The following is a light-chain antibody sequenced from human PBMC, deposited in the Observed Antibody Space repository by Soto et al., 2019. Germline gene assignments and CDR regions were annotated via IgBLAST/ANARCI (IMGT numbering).Light chain of an antibody. J-gene: IGKJ1*01. V-gene: IGKV1-5*01. CDR3: QQYHSPWT. CDR1: QTISSW. CDR2: DAS. Sequence: DIQMTQSPSTLSGSVGDRVAMTCRASQTISSWLAWYQQKPGKAPKLLIYDASSLESGVPHRFSGSGSGTELTLTISSLQTDDSSTYYCQQYHSPWTFGQGTKVDIK.